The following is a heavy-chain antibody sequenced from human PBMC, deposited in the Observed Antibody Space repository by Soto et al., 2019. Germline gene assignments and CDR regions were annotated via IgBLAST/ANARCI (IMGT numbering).Heavy chain of an antibody. Sequence: QVQLQESGPGLVKPSQTLSLTCPVSGGSISSGWSYWSWIRQHPGKGLEWIGYIYYSGSTYYNPSMKSRVTISVDTSKNQCSMKLSSVTAADTAVYYCARADQVEGYDILTGWGQGTRVTVSS. J-gene: IGHJ4*02. V-gene: IGHV4-31*03. CDR2: IYYSGST. CDR3: ARADQVEGYDILTG. CDR1: GGSISSGWSY. D-gene: IGHD3-9*01.